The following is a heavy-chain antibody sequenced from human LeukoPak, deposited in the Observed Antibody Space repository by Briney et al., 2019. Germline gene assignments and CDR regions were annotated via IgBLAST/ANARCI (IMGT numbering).Heavy chain of an antibody. D-gene: IGHD2-2*02. CDR3: ASDWGLSQLEYCSNTNCYMGAFDI. J-gene: IGHJ3*02. Sequence: ASVKVSCKASGYTFTSYGISWVRQAPGQGLEWMGWISAYNGNTNYAQKLQGRVTMTTDTSTSTAYMELSRLRSDGTAVYYCASDWGLSQLEYCSNTNCYMGAFDIWGQGTMVTVSS. V-gene: IGHV1-18*01. CDR1: GYTFTSYG. CDR2: ISAYNGNT.